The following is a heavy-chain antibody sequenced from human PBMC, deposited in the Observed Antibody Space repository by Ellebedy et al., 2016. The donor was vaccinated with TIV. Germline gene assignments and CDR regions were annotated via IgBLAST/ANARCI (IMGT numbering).Heavy chain of an antibody. V-gene: IGHV3-74*01. Sequence: PGGSLRLSRAASGFTFSTYWMHWVRQAPGKGLTWVSRINTDGSSTGYADSVKGRFTISRDNAKNTLYLQMNGLRAEDTAVYYCAREVWYPASWGQGTLVTVSS. J-gene: IGHJ4*02. CDR1: GFTFSTYW. CDR2: INTDGSST. CDR3: AREVWYPAS. D-gene: IGHD6-13*01.